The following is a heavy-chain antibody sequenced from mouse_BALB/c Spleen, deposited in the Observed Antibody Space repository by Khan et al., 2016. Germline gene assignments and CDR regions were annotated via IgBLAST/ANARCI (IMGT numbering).Heavy chain of an antibody. CDR2: IDPANGNT. V-gene: IGHV14-3*02. CDR3: AGTPSDYGVRFAY. J-gene: IGHJ3*01. Sequence: VQLKQSGAELVKPGASVKLSCTASGFNIKDTYMHWVKQRPEQGLEWIGRIDPANGNTKYDPKFQGKATITADTSSNTAYLQLSSLTSEDTAVLYCAGTPSDYGVRFAYWGQGTLVTVSA. D-gene: IGHD2-4*01. CDR1: GFNIKDTY.